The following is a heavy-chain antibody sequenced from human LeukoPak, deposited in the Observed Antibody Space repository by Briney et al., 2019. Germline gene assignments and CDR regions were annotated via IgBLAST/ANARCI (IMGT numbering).Heavy chain of an antibody. V-gene: IGHV3-21*01. Sequence: GGSLRLSCAASGFTFSSYSMNWVRQAPGKGLEWVLSISSSSSYIYYADSVKGRFTISRDNAKNSLYLQMNSLRAEDTAVYYCARDLGGLELPDYWGQGTLVTVSS. J-gene: IGHJ4*02. CDR2: ISSSSSYI. D-gene: IGHD1-7*01. CDR3: ARDLGGLELPDY. CDR1: GFTFSSYS.